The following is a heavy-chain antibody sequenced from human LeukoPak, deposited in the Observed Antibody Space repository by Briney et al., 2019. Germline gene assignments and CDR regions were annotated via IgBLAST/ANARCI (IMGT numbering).Heavy chain of an antibody. J-gene: IGHJ4*02. V-gene: IGHV3-33*01. CDR2: IWYDGSNK. CDR1: GFTFSSYG. D-gene: IGHD5-24*01. Sequence: GGSLRLSCAASGFTFSSYGMHWVRQAPGKGLEWVAVIWYDGSNKYYADSVKGRFTISRDNSKNTLYLQMNSLRAEDTAVYYCARQDGHNIYYFDSWGQGTLVTVPS. CDR3: ARQDGHNIYYFDS.